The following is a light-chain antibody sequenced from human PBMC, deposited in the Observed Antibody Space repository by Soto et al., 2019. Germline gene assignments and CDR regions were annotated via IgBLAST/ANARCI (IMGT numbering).Light chain of an antibody. V-gene: IGLV2-23*01. CDR1: SSDVGSYNL. CDR3: CSYAGSTTLV. CDR2: EGS. Sequence: QSALTQPASVSGSPGQSITISCTGTSSDVGSYNLVSWDQQHPDKAPKLMIYEGSKRPSGVSNRFSGSKSGNTASLTISGLQAEDEADYYCCSYAGSTTLVFGGGTKLTVL. J-gene: IGLJ2*01.